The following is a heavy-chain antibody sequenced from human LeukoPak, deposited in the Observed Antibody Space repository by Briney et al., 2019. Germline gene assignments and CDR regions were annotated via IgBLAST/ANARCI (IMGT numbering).Heavy chain of an antibody. D-gene: IGHD3-22*01. J-gene: IGHJ3*02. V-gene: IGHV4-59*01. Sequence: PSETLSLTCTVSGGSISTYYWSWIRQPPGMGLEWIGYIYYSGRTNYNPSLKSRVTISLDTSKNQFSLNLNSVTAADTAVYYCARDGGGENYYDSSGYPDIWGQGTMVTVSS. CDR2: IYYSGRT. CDR3: ARDGGGENYYDSSGYPDI. CDR1: GGSISTYY.